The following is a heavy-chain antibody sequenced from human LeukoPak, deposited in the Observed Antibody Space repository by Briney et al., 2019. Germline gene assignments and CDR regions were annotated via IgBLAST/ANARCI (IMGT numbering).Heavy chain of an antibody. CDR3: ARDSARGYSYGYHAFDI. CDR2: ITAGNGNT. V-gene: IGHV1-18*01. Sequence: ASVNVSCTASGYNFRNYGIGWVRQAPRQGLEWMGWITAGNGNTNYAQKVQGRVTMTTDTSTSTAYMELRSLRSDDTAVYFCARDSARGYSYGYHAFDIWGEGKMVTVSS. CDR1: GYNFRNYG. J-gene: IGHJ3*02. D-gene: IGHD5-18*01.